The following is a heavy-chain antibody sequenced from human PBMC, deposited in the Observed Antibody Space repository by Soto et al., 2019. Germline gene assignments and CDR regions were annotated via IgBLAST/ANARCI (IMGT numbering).Heavy chain of an antibody. CDR3: AGGGGPDIAYGMDV. CDR1: GGSISSINW. CDR2: IYHSGST. J-gene: IGHJ6*02. Sequence: QVQLQESGPGLVKPSGTLSLTCAVSGGSISSINWWSWVRQPPGKGLKWIGEIYHSGSTTYNPSLKSRVTISVDKSKNQFSLKLKSVTAADTAIYYCAGGGGPDIAYGMDVWGQGTTVIVSS. V-gene: IGHV4-4*02. D-gene: IGHD5-12*01.